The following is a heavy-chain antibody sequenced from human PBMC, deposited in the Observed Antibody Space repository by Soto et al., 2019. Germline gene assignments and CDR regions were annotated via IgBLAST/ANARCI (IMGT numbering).Heavy chain of an antibody. CDR3: ARDRGATYFDY. CDR1: GDSVSSNSAT. J-gene: IGHJ4*02. D-gene: IGHD3-10*01. Sequence: SQTLSLTCAISGDSVSSNSATWNWIRQPPSRGLEWLGRTYYRSKWYNDYAVSVKSRITLNPDTSKNQFSLHLNSVTPEDTAVYYCARDRGATYFDYWGQGTLVTVSS. V-gene: IGHV6-1*01. CDR2: TYYRSKWYN.